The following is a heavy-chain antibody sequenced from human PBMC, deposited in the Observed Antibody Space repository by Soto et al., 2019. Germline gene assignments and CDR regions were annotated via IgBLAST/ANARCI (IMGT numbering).Heavy chain of an antibody. J-gene: IGHJ2*01. CDR1: GFTFSSYA. CDR2: ISGSGGST. D-gene: IGHD4-17*01. CDR3: AKDYGDYVRIYWYFDL. V-gene: IGHV3-23*01. Sequence: GGSLRLSCAASGFTFSSYAMSWVRQAPGKGLEWVSAISGSGGSTYYADSVKGRFTISRDNSKNTLYLQMNSLRAEDTAVYYCAKDYGDYVRIYWYFDLWGRGTLVTVSS.